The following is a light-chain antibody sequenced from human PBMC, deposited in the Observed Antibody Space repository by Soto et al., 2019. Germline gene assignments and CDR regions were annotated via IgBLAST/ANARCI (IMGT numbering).Light chain of an antibody. V-gene: IGLV2-8*01. CDR2: EVS. J-gene: IGLJ2*01. Sequence: QSALTQPPSASGSPGQSVTISCTGTSSDVGGYNYVSWYQQHPGKAPTLMIYEVSKRPSGVPDRFSGSKSGLTAYLTVSGLQAEDEADYYCSSYAGSNNVVVFGGGTKLTVL. CDR1: SSDVGGYNY. CDR3: SSYAGSNNVVV.